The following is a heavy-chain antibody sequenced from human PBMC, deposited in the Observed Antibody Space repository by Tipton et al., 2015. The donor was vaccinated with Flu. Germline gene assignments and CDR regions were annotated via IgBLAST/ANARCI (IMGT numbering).Heavy chain of an antibody. CDR2: INKDGSET. V-gene: IGHV3-7*01. CDR1: GFIFSSYW. D-gene: IGHD1-26*01. CDR3: ARYGTYDGSRYFQH. Sequence: SLRLSCAASGFIFSSYWMSWVRQAPGKGLEWVASINKDGSETYYVDSVKGRFTISRDNAKNSLFLQMNSLRAEDTAVYYCARYGTYDGSRYFQHWGQGTLVTVSS. J-gene: IGHJ1*01.